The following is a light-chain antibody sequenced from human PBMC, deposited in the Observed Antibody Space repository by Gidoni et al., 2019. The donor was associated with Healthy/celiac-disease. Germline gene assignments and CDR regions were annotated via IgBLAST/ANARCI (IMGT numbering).Light chain of an antibody. J-gene: IGKJ4*01. CDR1: QSLLHRNGYNY. CDR3: MQALQTPLT. CDR2: LGS. Sequence: IVMTHSPLSLPVTPGKPASISCRSSQSLLHRNGYNYLDWYLQKPGQSPQLLIYLGSNRASGVPDRFSGSGSGTDFTLKISRVEAEDVGVYYCMQALQTPLTFGGGTKVEIK. V-gene: IGKV2-28*01.